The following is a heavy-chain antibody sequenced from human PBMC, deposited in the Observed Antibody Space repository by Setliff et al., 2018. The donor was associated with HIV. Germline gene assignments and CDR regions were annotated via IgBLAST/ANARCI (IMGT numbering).Heavy chain of an antibody. CDR3: ARLSLSLVRGIINSGDRFFDY. CDR1: GGSISGSYY. Sequence: PSETLSLTCTVSGGSISGSYYWSWIRQPAGKGLEWIGRIYTSGSTNYNPSLKSRVTISVDTSKNQFSLKLSSVTAADTAVYYCARLSLSLVRGIINSGDRFFDYWGQGSLVTVSS. J-gene: IGHJ4*02. CDR2: IYTSGST. V-gene: IGHV4-61*02. D-gene: IGHD3-10*01.